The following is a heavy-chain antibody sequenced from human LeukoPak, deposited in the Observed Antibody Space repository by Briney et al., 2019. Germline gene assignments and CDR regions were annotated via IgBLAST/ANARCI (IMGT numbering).Heavy chain of an antibody. J-gene: IGHJ4*02. CDR1: GYTLTELS. CDR3: ATTAAFWSGYTHFDY. CDR2: FDPEDGET. Sequence: ASVKVSCKVSGYTLTELSMHWVRQAPGKGLEWMEGFDPEDGETIYAQKFQGRDTMTEDTSTDTAYMKLSSLRSEDTAVYYCATTAAFWSGYTHFDYWGQGTLVTVSS. D-gene: IGHD3-3*01. V-gene: IGHV1-24*01.